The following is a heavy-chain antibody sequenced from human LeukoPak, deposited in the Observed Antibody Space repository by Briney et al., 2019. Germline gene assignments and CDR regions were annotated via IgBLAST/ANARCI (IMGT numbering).Heavy chain of an antibody. D-gene: IGHD5-12*01. Sequence: SETLSLTCTVSGYSITSGYYWGWIRQPPGKGLEWIGSIYHSGSTYYNPSLKSRVTISIDTSKNQFSLKLSSVTAADTAMYYCARSGSGYLRYYFDYWDQGTLVTVSS. V-gene: IGHV4-38-2*02. J-gene: IGHJ4*02. CDR1: GYSITSGYY. CDR3: ARSGSGYLRYYFDY. CDR2: IYHSGST.